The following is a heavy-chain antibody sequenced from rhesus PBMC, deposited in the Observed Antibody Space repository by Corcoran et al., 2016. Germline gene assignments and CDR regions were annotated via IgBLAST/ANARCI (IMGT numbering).Heavy chain of an antibody. J-gene: IGHJ4*01. CDR1: GDSINTGYNY. Sequence: QVQLQESGPGLVKTSETQSLTCAVSGDSINTGYNYCSWVSQPPGKGLEWICEITYGGTTDYNSALTSRVTKSSDTSKSRFSLSLNALTAADTAVEYCARDWTSNGWYYFDYWGQGVLVSVSS. CDR3: ARDWTSNGWYYFDY. V-gene: IGHV4-122*02. CDR2: ITYGGTT. D-gene: IGHD2-2*01.